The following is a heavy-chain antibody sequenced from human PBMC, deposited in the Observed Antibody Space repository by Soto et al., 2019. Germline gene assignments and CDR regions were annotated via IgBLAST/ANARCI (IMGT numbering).Heavy chain of an antibody. CDR1: GLPHSSFA. CDR2: IYGSGRGI. V-gene: IGHV3-23*05. J-gene: IGHJ4*02. D-gene: IGHD2-21*01. Sequence: EVQLLESGGGLVQPGGSLRLSCTASGLPHSSFAMMWVRQAPGKGLECVSGIYGSGRGIEYADSVKGRFTISRDNSTNTVYRHMTDLRADDTAVYYCAKDAVYNDGLWLMDHWGQGTQVTVSS. CDR3: AKDAVYNDGLWLMDH.